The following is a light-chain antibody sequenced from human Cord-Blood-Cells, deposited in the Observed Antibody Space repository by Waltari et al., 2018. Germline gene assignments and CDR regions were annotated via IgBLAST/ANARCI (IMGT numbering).Light chain of an antibody. CDR1: QSVSSSD. CDR2: DAS. J-gene: IGKJ1*01. Sequence: EIVLTQSPATLSLSPGERATLSCGASQSVSSSDLAWYQQKPGLAPRLLIYDASSRATGIPDRFSGSGSGTDFTLTISRLEPEDFAVYYCQQYGSSPLTFGQGTKVEIK. CDR3: QQYGSSPLT. V-gene: IGKV3D-20*01.